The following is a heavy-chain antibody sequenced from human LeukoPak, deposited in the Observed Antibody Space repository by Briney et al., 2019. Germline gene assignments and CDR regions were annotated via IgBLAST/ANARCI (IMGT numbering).Heavy chain of an antibody. CDR1: GYTFTSYG. Sequence: ASVKVSCRASGYTFTSYGISWVRQAPGQGLEWMGWISVYNGNTNYAQKLQGRVTMTTDTSTSTAYMELRSLRSDDTAVYYCARETGYCSSTSYCPFVYWGQGTLVTVSS. CDR3: ARETGYCSSTSYCPFVY. V-gene: IGHV1-18*01. D-gene: IGHD2-2*03. CDR2: ISVYNGNT. J-gene: IGHJ4*02.